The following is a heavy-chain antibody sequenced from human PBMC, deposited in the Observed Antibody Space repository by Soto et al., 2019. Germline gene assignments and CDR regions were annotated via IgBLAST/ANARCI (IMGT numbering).Heavy chain of an antibody. Sequence: EVQLLESGGGLVQPGGSLRLSCAASGFTFSSYAMSWVRQAPGKGLEWVSAISGSGGSTYYADSVKGRFTISRDNSKNTRYMQMNSLRAEDTAVDYCANIYCSSTSCRDYWGQGTLVTVSS. J-gene: IGHJ4*02. CDR2: ISGSGGST. CDR1: GFTFSSYA. CDR3: ANIYCSSTSCRDY. D-gene: IGHD2-2*01. V-gene: IGHV3-23*01.